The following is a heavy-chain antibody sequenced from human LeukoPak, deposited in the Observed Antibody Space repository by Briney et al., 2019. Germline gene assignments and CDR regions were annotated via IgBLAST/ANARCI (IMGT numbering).Heavy chain of an antibody. CDR2: IYYSGST. J-gene: IGHJ4*02. V-gene: IGHV4-39*02. Sequence: SETLSLTCTVSGGSVSSSSYYWGWIRQPPGKGLEWIGSIYYSGSTYYNPSLKSRVTISVDTSKNQFSLKLSSVTAADTAVYYCARDMDSSSWDYWGQGTLVTVSS. CDR1: GGSVSSSSYY. CDR3: ARDMDSSSWDY. D-gene: IGHD6-13*01.